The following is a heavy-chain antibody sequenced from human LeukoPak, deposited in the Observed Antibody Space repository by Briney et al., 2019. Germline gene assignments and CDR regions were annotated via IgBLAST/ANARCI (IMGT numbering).Heavy chain of an antibody. D-gene: IGHD3-16*01. V-gene: IGHV3-23*01. J-gene: IGHJ6*03. Sequence: GGSLRLSCAASGFTFSSYAMNRVRQAPGKGLQWVSSISGSGVSTYYADSVKGRFTISRDNSKNTLYLQMNSLGAEDTAVYYCARGGRWNYMDVWGKGTTVTVSS. CDR3: ARGGRWNYMDV. CDR2: ISGSGVST. CDR1: GFTFSSYA.